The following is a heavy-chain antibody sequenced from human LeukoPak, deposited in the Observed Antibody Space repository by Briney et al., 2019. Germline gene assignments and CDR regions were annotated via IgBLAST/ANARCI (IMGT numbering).Heavy chain of an antibody. CDR2: IYYSGST. CDR3: ARFYSSSWYYYYGMDV. Sequence: SETLSLTCTVSGGSISSYYWSWIRQPPGKGLEWIGYIYYSGSTNYNPSLKSRVTISVDTSKNQFSLKLSSVTAADTAVYYCARFYSSSWYYYYGMDVWGQGTTVIVSS. CDR1: GGSISSYY. D-gene: IGHD6-13*01. J-gene: IGHJ6*02. V-gene: IGHV4-59*01.